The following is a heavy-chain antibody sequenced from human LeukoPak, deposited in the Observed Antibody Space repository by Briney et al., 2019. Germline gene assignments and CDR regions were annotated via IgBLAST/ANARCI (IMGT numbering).Heavy chain of an antibody. Sequence: SETLSLTCTVSGGSISSYYWSWIRQPPGKGLEWIGYIYTSGSTNYNPSLKSRVTISVDTSKNQFSLKLGSVTAADTAVYYCARHVGDYWGKGTLVTVSS. CDR1: GGSISSYY. V-gene: IGHV4-4*09. CDR2: IYTSGST. CDR3: ARHVGDY. D-gene: IGHD1-26*01. J-gene: IGHJ4*02.